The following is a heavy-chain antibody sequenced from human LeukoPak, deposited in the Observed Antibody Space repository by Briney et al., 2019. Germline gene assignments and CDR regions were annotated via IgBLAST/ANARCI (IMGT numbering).Heavy chain of an antibody. Sequence: GGSLRLSCAAXGXXXXXXXXXXXXXAXXXXLXXVSXIXSXXGTLYXADSVXGRFTISRDNAKSSLYLQMNSLRDEDTAVYYCARGAYEFDYWGQGTLVTVSS. J-gene: IGHJ4*02. CDR3: ARGAYEFDY. V-gene: IGHV3-48*02. D-gene: IGHD2-21*01. CDR1: GXXXXXXX. CDR2: IXSXXGTL.